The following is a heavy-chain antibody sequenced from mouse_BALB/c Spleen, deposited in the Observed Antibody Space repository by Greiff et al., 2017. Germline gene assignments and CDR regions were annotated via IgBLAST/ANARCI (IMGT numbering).Heavy chain of an antibody. V-gene: IGHV5-6-5*01. D-gene: IGHD1-1*01. CDR1: GFTFSSYA. Sequence: DVHLVESGGGLVKPGGSLKLSCAASGFTFSSYAMSWVRQTPEKRLEWVASISSGGSTYYPDSVKGRFTISRDNARNILYLQMSSLRSEDTAMYYCARGYYGSSFAYWGQGTLVTVSA. CDR3: ARGYYGSSFAY. J-gene: IGHJ3*01. CDR2: ISSGGST.